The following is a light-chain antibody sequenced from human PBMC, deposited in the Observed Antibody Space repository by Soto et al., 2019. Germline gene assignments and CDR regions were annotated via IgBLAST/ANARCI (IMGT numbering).Light chain of an antibody. J-gene: IGKJ1*01. CDR1: QSISDY. V-gene: IGKV1-5*01. Sequence: SQSISDYLAWYQQKPGKAPKLLIYDASNLESGVPSTFSGSGSGTEFTLTISSLQPDDFATYYCQQYYTYWHMFGQGTRVDIX. CDR3: QQYYTYWHM. CDR2: DAS.